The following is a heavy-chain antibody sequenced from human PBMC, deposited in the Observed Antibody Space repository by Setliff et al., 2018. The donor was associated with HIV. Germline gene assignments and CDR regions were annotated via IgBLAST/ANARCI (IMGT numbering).Heavy chain of an antibody. CDR2: IFPNDEK. J-gene: IGHJ4*02. D-gene: IGHD6-19*01. CDR3: AHRGIAVAGTFDY. CDR1: NTRMG. V-gene: IGHV2-26*01. Sequence: SGPTLVNPTETLTLTCTVSNTRMGVSWIRQPPGKALEWLAHIFPNDEKSYSASLKSRVTITKDTSKNQVFLTMTNMDPVDTATYYCAHRGIAVAGTFDYWGQGTLVTVSS.